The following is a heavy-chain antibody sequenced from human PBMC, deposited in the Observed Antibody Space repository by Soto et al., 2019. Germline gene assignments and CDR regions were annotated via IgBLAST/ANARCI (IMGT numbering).Heavy chain of an antibody. CDR1: GGTFSSYT. D-gene: IGHD4-17*01. V-gene: IGHV1-69*08. Sequence: QVQLVQSGAEVKKPGSSVKVSCKASGGTFSSYTISWVRQAPGQGLEWMGRIIPILGITNYAQKFQGRVTITADKSTSTAYMELSSMRSDDTAVYYCARDSYLDYDDYVDPYYFDYWGHGTLVTVSS. CDR3: ARDSYLDYDDYVDPYYFDY. CDR2: IIPILGIT. J-gene: IGHJ4*01.